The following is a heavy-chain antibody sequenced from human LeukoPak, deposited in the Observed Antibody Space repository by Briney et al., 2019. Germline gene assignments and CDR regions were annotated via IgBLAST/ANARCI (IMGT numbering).Heavy chain of an antibody. D-gene: IGHD4-23*01. CDR3: AKDRSLDGGNSNGYFDS. CDR2: ISSSGSTI. V-gene: IGHV3-11*01. CDR1: GFTFSDYY. Sequence: PGGSLRLSCAASGFTFSDYYMSWIRQAPGKGLEWVSYISSSGSTIYYADSVEGRFTISRDNSKNTLFLQMNSLRAEDTAVYYCAKDRSLDGGNSNGYFDSWGQGTLVTVSS. J-gene: IGHJ4*02.